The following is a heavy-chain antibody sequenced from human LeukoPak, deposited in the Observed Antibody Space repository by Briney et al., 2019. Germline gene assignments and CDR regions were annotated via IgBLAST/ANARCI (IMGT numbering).Heavy chain of an antibody. J-gene: IGHJ4*02. CDR3: ARGTYYYDTSGYCFFDY. CDR1: GYTFTGYY. Sequence: ASVKVSCKASGYTFTGYYMHWVRQAHGQGLEWMGRINPNSGGTNYAQKFQGRVTMTRDTSISTAYMELSRLRSDDTAVYYFARGTYYYDTSGYCFFDYWGQGTLVTVSS. V-gene: IGHV1-2*06. CDR2: INPNSGGT. D-gene: IGHD3-22*01.